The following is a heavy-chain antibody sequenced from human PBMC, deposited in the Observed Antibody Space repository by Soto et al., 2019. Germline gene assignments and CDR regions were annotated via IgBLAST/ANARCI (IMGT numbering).Heavy chain of an antibody. CDR2: ISAYNGNT. V-gene: IGHV1-18*04. CDR3: ARDRYYYGSGSYYISWFDP. J-gene: IGHJ5*02. D-gene: IGHD3-10*01. CDR1: GYTFTTYG. Sequence: QVQLVQYGAEVKKPGASVKVSCKTSGYTFTTYGVSWVRQAPGQGLEWMGWISAYNGNTNYAQKLQGRVTMTTDTSTSTAYMELRGRRSDDTDVYYCARDRYYYGSGSYYISWFDPWGQGTLVTVSS.